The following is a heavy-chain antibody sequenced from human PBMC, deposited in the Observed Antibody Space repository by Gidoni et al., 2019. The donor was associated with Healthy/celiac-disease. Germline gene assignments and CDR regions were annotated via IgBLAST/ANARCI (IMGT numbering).Heavy chain of an antibody. Sequence: QVQLHESSPALVKPSQTLSTTCTVSGGSISSGSYYWSWIRQPAGKGLEWIGRIYTSGSTKYNPSLKSRVTISVETSKNQLSLKLSSVTAADTAVYYCARGGGTPLDYWGQGTLVTVSS. J-gene: IGHJ4*02. V-gene: IGHV4-61*02. D-gene: IGHD1-1*01. CDR3: ARGGGTPLDY. CDR1: GGSISSGSYY. CDR2: IYTSGST.